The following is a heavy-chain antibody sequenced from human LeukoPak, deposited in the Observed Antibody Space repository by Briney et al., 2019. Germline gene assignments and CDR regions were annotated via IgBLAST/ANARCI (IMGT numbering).Heavy chain of an antibody. V-gene: IGHV4-34*01. CDR1: GGSFSGYY. CDR3: ARGVSLDC. J-gene: IGHJ4*02. D-gene: IGHD1-14*01. Sequence: SETLSLTCAVYGGSFSGYYWSWIRQPPGKGLEWIGEINHSGSTNYNPSLKSRVTISVDTSKNQFSLKLSSVTAADTAVYYCARGVSLDCWGQGTLVTVSS. CDR2: INHSGST.